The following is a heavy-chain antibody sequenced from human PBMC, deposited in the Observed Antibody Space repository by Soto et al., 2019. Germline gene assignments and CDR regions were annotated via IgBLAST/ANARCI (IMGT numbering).Heavy chain of an antibody. D-gene: IGHD2-15*01. CDR3: ARVRCSGSSCYSGYFDY. Sequence: EVQLVESGGGLVKPGGSLRLSCAASGFTFSSYSMNWVSQAPGKGLEWVSSISSSSSYIYYADSVKGRFTISRDNAKISLYLQMNSLRADDTAVYYCARVRCSGSSCYSGYFDYWGQGTLVTVSS. V-gene: IGHV3-21*01. CDR2: ISSSSSYI. J-gene: IGHJ4*02. CDR1: GFTFSSYS.